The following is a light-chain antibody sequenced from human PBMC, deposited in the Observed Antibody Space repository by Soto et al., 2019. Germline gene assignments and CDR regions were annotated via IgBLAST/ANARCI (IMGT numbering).Light chain of an antibody. CDR1: QSISSN. CDR2: RTS. J-gene: IGKJ1*01. CDR3: QHHNNVTRAT. Sequence: EIVMTQSPATLSVSPGERATLSCRASQSISSNLAWYQQKPGQAPGLLMFRTSIRATGFPARFRGSGCGTEFNLTISSRQSEDFDFYYYQHHNNVTRATFGRGAKVDIK. V-gene: IGKV3-15*01.